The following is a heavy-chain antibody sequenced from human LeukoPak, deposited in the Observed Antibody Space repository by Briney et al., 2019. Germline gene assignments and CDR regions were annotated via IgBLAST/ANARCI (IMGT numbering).Heavy chain of an antibody. V-gene: IGHV4-59*01. CDR1: GGSISSYY. CDR3: ARDKWSYWYFDL. J-gene: IGHJ2*01. Sequence: SETLSLTCTVSGGSISSYYWSWIRQAPGKGLEWIGYIYYSGSTNYNPSLKSRVTISVDTSKDQFSLKLSSVTAADTAVYYCARDKWSYWYFDLWGRGTLVTVSS. CDR2: IYYSGST. D-gene: IGHD2-8*01.